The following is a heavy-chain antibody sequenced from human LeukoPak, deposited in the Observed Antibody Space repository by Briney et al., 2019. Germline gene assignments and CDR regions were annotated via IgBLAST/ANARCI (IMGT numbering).Heavy chain of an antibody. Sequence: SETLSLACTVSGGSFNSYYWSWIRQPAGKGLEWIGRIYTSGSTNFNTSLKSRVTMSVDISKKQFSLKLSSVTAADTAVYYCARDFADILTGYYTFAMDVWGQGTTVTVSS. CDR3: ARDFADILTGYYTFAMDV. CDR2: IYTSGST. V-gene: IGHV4-4*07. J-gene: IGHJ6*02. CDR1: GGSFNSYY. D-gene: IGHD3-9*01.